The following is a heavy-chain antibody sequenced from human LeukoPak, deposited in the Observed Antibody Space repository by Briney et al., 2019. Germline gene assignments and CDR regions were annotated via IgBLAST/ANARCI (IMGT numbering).Heavy chain of an antibody. CDR1: GGTFSSYA. CDR2: IIPIFGIA. V-gene: IGHV1-69*04. J-gene: IGHJ3*02. CDR3: ALNRVAHDAFDI. Sequence: SVKASCKASGGTFSSYAISWVRQAPGQGLEWMGRIIPIFGIANYTQKFQGRVTMTTDKSTSTAYMALSSLRSEATAVYYCALNRVAHDAFDIWGQGTMVTVSS. D-gene: IGHD1-14*01.